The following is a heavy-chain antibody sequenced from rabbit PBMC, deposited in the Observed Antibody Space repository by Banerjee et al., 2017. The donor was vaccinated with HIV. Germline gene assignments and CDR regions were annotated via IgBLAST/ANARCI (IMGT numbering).Heavy chain of an antibody. D-gene: IGHD1-1*01. CDR3: ARGGSSAYKL. CDR1: GFSFSSSYW. CDR2: IYAGSSGST. V-gene: IGHV1S45*01. Sequence: QEQLEESGGGLVQPEGSLTLTCTASGFSFSSSYWICWVRQAPGKGLEWIACIYAGSSGSTYYASWAKGRFTISKTSSTTVTLQMTSLTAADTATYFCARGGSSAYKLWGQGTLVTVS. J-gene: IGHJ3*01.